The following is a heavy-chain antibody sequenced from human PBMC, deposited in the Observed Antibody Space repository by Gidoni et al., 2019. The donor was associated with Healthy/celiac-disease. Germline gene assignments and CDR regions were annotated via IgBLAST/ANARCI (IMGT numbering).Heavy chain of an antibody. CDR3: ARGGCSSTSCYKYYYYGMDV. J-gene: IGHJ6*02. CDR2: IWYDGSNK. D-gene: IGHD2-2*02. CDR1: GFTFSRYG. V-gene: IGHV3-33*01. Sequence: QVQLVESGGGVVQPGRSLRLSCAASGFTFSRYGMHWVRQAPGKGLEWVAVIWYDGSNKYYADSVKGRFTISRDNSKNTLYLQMNSLRAEDTAVYYCARGGCSSTSCYKYYYYGMDVWGQGTTVTVSS.